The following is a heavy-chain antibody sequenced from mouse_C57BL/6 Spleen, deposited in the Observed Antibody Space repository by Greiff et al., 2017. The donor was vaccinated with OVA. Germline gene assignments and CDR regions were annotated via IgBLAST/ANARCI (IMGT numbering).Heavy chain of an antibody. CDR2: IDPSDSYT. J-gene: IGHJ3*01. CDR1: GYTFTSYW. D-gene: IGHD1-1*01. CDR3: ARGVGYYGSSTRFAY. V-gene: IGHV1-59*01. Sequence: QVQLQQPGAELVRPGTSVKLSCKASGYTFTSYWMHWVKQRPGQGLEWIGVIDPSDSYTNYNQKFKGKATLTVDTSSSTAYMQLSGLTSEDSAVYYCARGVGYYGSSTRFAYWGQGTLVTVSA.